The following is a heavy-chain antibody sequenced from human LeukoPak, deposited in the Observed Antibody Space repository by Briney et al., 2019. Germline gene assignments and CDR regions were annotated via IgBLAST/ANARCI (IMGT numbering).Heavy chain of an antibody. CDR3: ARELCSGGSCYKIPNTYNWFGP. V-gene: IGHV1-46*01. D-gene: IGHD2-15*01. CDR2: INPSGGST. J-gene: IGHJ5*02. Sequence: ASVKVSCKASGYTFTSYYMHWVRQAPGQGLEWMGIINPSGGSTSYAQKFQGRVTMTRDMSTSTAYMELRSLRSDDTAVYYCARELCSGGSCYKIPNTYNWFGPWGQGTLVTVSS. CDR1: GYTFTSYY.